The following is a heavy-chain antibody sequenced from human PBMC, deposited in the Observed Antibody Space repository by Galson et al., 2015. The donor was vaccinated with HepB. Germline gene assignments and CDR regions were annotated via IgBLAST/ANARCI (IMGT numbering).Heavy chain of an antibody. V-gene: IGHV3-48*03. CDR3: ARVGVGANPYYFDY. CDR1: GFTFSSYD. D-gene: IGHD1-26*01. J-gene: IGHJ4*02. Sequence: SLRLSCAASGFTFSSYDMHWVRQAPGKGLEWVAYISSSGSTIYYADSVKGRFTISRDNAKNTLYLQMNSLRAEDTAVYYCARVGVGANPYYFDYWGKGTLVTVSS. CDR2: ISSSGSTI.